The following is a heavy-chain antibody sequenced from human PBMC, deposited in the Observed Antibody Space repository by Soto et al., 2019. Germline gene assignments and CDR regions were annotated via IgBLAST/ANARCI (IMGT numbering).Heavy chain of an antibody. CDR3: AKGANEPIDS. Sequence: EMPLLESGGGLVQSGGSLRLSCVASGFIFDIDAMSWVRQAPGKGLEWVSSISGSGGTTFYADSVKGRFIISRDNSRNTLYVQMNSLRAEDTAVYYCAKGANEPIDSWGQGTLVTVSS. CDR1: GFIFDIDA. D-gene: IGHD1-1*01. CDR2: ISGSGGTT. J-gene: IGHJ4*02. V-gene: IGHV3-23*01.